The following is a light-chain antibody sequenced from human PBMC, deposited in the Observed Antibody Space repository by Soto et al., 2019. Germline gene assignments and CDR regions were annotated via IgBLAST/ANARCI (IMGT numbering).Light chain of an antibody. CDR3: QQYDSYRT. V-gene: IGKV1-5*01. CDR1: QNVSTW. CDR2: DVS. Sequence: DIQMTQSPSTLSASVGDRVTITCRPSQNVSTWLAWYQQKSGKAPKLLIYDVSNLESGVPSRFSGSGSGTEFSLTIRGLQPDDFATYYCQQYDSYRTFGQGTKVKVK. J-gene: IGKJ1*01.